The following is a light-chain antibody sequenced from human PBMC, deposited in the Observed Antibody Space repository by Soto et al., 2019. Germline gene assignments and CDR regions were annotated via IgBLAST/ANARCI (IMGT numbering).Light chain of an antibody. V-gene: IGKV3-11*01. CDR3: QERSDWPRLT. J-gene: IGKJ4*01. CDR2: DAS. Sequence: VLTQSPVTLSLSPGERATLSCRASESVDTFLAWHQQKPGQAPRLLIYDASTRATGTPARFSGSGSGTDFTLTISSLEPEDFAVYYCQERSDWPRLTFGGGTKVEIK. CDR1: ESVDTF.